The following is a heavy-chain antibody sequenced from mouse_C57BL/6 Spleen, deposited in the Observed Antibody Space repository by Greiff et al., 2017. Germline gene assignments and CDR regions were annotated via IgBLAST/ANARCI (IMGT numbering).Heavy chain of an antibody. J-gene: IGHJ1*03. V-gene: IGHV1-39*01. D-gene: IGHD2-4*01. CDR1: GYSFTDYN. CDR3: ARRSYDYDEGYWYFEV. CDR2: INPNYGTT. Sequence: VQLQQSGPELVKPGASVKISCKASGYSFTDYNMNWVKQSNGKSLEWIGVINPNYGTTSYNQKFKGKATLTVDKSSSTAYVQINSLTSEDSAVYYCARRSYDYDEGYWYFEVWGTGTTVTVSS.